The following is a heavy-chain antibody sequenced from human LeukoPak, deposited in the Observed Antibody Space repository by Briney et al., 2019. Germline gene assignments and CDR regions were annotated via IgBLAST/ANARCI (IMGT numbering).Heavy chain of an antibody. J-gene: IGHJ4*02. V-gene: IGHV5-51*01. CDR1: GYSFTSYW. CDR2: IFPGDSDT. Sequence: GESLKISCKGSGYSFTSYWIAWVRQMPGKGLEWMGIIFPGDSDTTYSPSFQGQVTISVDRSSSTAYLQWSSLKASDTAMYYCVRSQWRYYPADCWGQGTLVTVSS. D-gene: IGHD1-26*01. CDR3: VRSQWRYYPADC.